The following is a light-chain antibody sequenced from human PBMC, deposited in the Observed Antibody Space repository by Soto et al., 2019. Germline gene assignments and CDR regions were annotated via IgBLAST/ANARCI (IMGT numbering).Light chain of an antibody. Sequence: EIVLTQSPGTLSLSPGERATLSCRASQSVSSSSLAWYQQKPGQAPRLLIYGASSRATGTPDRFSGRGSGTDFTLTISRLAREDVAVVYCQQYCSSQYTFGQGTKLEI. CDR1: QSVSSSS. V-gene: IGKV3-20*01. J-gene: IGKJ2*01. CDR2: GAS. CDR3: QQYCSSQYT.